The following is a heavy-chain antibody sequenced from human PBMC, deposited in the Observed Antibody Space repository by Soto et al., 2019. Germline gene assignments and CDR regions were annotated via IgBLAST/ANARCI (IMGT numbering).Heavy chain of an antibody. J-gene: IGHJ5*02. D-gene: IGHD2-2*02. CDR3: ARGHIVVVPAAIGEYNWFDP. Sequence: PSETLSLTCTVSGGSISSGDYYWSWIRQPPGKGLERIGYIYYSGSTYYNPSLKSRVTISVDTSKNQFSLKLSSVTAADTAVYYCARGHIVVVPAAIGEYNWFDPWGQGTQVTVSS. CDR1: GGSISSGDYY. V-gene: IGHV4-30-4*01. CDR2: IYYSGST.